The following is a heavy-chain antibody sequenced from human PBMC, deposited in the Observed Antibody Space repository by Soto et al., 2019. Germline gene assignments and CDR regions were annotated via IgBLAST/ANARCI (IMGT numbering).Heavy chain of an antibody. CDR3: ARDPVTAADYFDY. J-gene: IGHJ4*02. Sequence: SQTLSLTCAISGDSVSSNSATWNLIRQSPSRGLEWLGRTYYRSKWYYDYEVSVKSRITINPDTSKNQFSLQLNYVTPEDTAVYYCARDPVTAADYFDYWGPGTLVTVSS. CDR1: GDSVSSNSAT. V-gene: IGHV6-1*01. D-gene: IGHD6-13*01. CDR2: TYYRSKWYY.